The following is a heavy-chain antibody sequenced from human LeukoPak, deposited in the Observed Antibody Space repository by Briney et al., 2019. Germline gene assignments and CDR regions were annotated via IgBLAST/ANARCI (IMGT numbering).Heavy chain of an antibody. V-gene: IGHV3-23*01. D-gene: IGHD3-10*01. Sequence: GGSLRLSCAASGFTFSDSAMSWVRQAPGKGLEWVSALTGSGGGTYYADSVKGRFTISRDNSKNTMYLQMNSLRAEDTAVYYCAKEAVEFFDYWGQGNLVTVSS. CDR1: GFTFSDSA. CDR3: AKEAVEFFDY. J-gene: IGHJ4*02. CDR2: LTGSGGGT.